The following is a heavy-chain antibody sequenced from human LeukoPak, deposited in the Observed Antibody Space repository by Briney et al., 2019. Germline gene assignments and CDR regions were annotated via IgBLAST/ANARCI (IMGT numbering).Heavy chain of an antibody. CDR2: ISAYNGNT. J-gene: IGHJ6*02. CDR3: ARRVGGYYYYYGMDV. Sequence: ASVKVSCKASGGTFSSYAISWVRQAPGQGLEWMGWISAYNGNTNYAQKLQGRVTITTDTSTSTAYMELRSLRSDDTAVYYCARRVGGYYYYYGMDVWGQGTTVTVSS. D-gene: IGHD3-16*01. V-gene: IGHV1-18*01. CDR1: GGTFSSYA.